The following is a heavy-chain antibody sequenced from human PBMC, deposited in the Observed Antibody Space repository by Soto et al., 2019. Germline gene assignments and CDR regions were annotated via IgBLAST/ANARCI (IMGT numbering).Heavy chain of an antibody. Sequence: SETLSLTCTVSGGSISSYYWSWIRQPPGKGLEWIGYIYYSGSTNYNPSLKSRVTISVDTSKNQFSLKLSSVTAADTAVYYCARDGYCGGDCYGFDPWGQGTLVTVS. CDR1: GGSISSYY. CDR3: ARDGYCGGDCYGFDP. CDR2: IYYSGST. D-gene: IGHD2-21*02. V-gene: IGHV4-59*01. J-gene: IGHJ5*02.